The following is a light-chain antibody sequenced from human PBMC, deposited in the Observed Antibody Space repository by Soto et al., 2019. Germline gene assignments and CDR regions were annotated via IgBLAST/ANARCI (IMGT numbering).Light chain of an antibody. V-gene: IGKV1-33*01. CDR1: QDITNY. CDR2: DAS. Sequence: DIQMTQSPSSLSASVGDRVTITCQASQDITNYLNWYQQKPGKAPKLLIYDASNLETAVPSRFSGSGSGTEFTFTISSLQPEDIATYYCQQYDNRPPLFGQWTKLEIK. CDR3: QQYDNRPPL. J-gene: IGKJ2*01.